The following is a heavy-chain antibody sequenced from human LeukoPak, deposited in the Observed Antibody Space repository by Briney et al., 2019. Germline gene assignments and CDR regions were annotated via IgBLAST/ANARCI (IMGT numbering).Heavy chain of an antibody. CDR3: ARERHGHPFDS. J-gene: IGHJ4*02. V-gene: IGHV4-59*01. CDR1: GGSINSDY. CDR2: IAYNGIP. Sequence: SETLSLACTVSGGSINSDYWTWIRQSPGKGLEWIGYIAYNGIPNYNPSLKSRLTISRDTSKNQFSLNLSSVTAADTAVYYCARERHGHPFDSWGQGTLVTVSS.